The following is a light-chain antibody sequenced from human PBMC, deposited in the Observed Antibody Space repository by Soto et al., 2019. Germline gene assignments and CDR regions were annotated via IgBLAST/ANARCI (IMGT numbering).Light chain of an antibody. Sequence: VVTQEPSLTVSPGGTVTLTCGSSTGAVTNGHYPYWFQQKPGQAPRTLIYDTTNRHSWTPARFSGSLLGGKAALTLSGAQPEDEAEYYCLLSYNGPYVFGTRTKVTVL. V-gene: IGLV7-46*01. CDR1: TGAVTNGHY. CDR3: LLSYNGPYV. J-gene: IGLJ1*01. CDR2: DTT.